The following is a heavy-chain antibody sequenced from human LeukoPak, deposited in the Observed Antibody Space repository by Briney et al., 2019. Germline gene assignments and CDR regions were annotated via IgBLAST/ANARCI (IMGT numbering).Heavy chain of an antibody. CDR3: ARDKRGYYDSSGYYKY. J-gene: IGHJ4*02. CDR2: ISSSSSYI. V-gene: IGHV3-21*01. D-gene: IGHD3-22*01. CDR1: GFTFSSYN. Sequence: GGSLRLPCAASGFTFSSYNMNWVRQAPGKGLEWVSSISSSSSYIYYADSVKGRFTISRDNAKSSLYLQMNSLRAEDTAVYYCARDKRGYYDSSGYYKYWGQGTLVTVSS.